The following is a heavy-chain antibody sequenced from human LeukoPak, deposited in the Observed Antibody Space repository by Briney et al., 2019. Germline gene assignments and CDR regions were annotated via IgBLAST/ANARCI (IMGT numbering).Heavy chain of an antibody. CDR3: ARGASDYDFWSGYYIGWFDP. CDR2: IYYSGST. D-gene: IGHD3-3*01. CDR1: GGSISSSSYY. Sequence: PSETLSLTCTVSGGSISSSSYYWGWIRRPPGKGLEWIGSIYYSGSTYYNPSLKSRVTISVDTSKNQFSLKLSSVTAADTAVYYCARGASDYDFWSGYYIGWFDPWGQGTLVTVSS. V-gene: IGHV4-39*07. J-gene: IGHJ5*02.